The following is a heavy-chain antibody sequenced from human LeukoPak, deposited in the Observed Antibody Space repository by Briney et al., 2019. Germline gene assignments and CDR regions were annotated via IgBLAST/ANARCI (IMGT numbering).Heavy chain of an antibody. D-gene: IGHD3-22*01. CDR1: GFTFSSHY. Sequence: GGSLRLSCAASGFTFSSHYISWVRQAPGKGLEWVAVISYDGSNKYYADSVEGRFTISRDNSKNTLYLQMNSLRAEDTAVYYCARDTYYYDSSGYLFDYWGQGTLVTVSS. V-gene: IGHV3-30*03. CDR2: ISYDGSNK. J-gene: IGHJ4*02. CDR3: ARDTYYYDSSGYLFDY.